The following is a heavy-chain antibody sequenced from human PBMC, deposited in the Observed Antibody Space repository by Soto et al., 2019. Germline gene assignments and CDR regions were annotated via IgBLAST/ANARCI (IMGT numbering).Heavy chain of an antibody. J-gene: IGHJ4*02. V-gene: IGHV1-18*01. CDR2: ISTNNGDT. Sequence: QVQLVQSGAEVKKPGASVKVSCKASGYTFTSYGISWVRQAPGQGLEWMGWISTNNGDTNYAQKLQGRVTMTTDTSTSTADMEVRSLRSDDTAVYYCARGREVRVGATAFDYWGQGTLVTVSS. CDR1: GYTFTSYG. CDR3: ARGREVRVGATAFDY. D-gene: IGHD1-26*01.